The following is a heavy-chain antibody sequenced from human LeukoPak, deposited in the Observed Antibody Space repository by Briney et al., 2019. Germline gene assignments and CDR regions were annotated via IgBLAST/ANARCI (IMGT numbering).Heavy chain of an antibody. D-gene: IGHD3-3*01. J-gene: IGHJ5*02. Sequence: SETLSLTCTVSGASISSYYWSWIRQPAGKGLEWIGYLYNNGSTNYNPSLKSRVTISVDKSKNQFSLKLSSVTAADTAVYYCARVSNDFWSGYKGFDPWGQGTLVTVSS. CDR2: LYNNGST. CDR3: ARVSNDFWSGYKGFDP. CDR1: GASISSYY. V-gene: IGHV4-59*12.